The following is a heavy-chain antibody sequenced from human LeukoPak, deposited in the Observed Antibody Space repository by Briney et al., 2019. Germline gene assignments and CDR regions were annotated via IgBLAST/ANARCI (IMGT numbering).Heavy chain of an antibody. D-gene: IGHD3-22*01. CDR2: IRYDESKK. Sequence: GGSLRLSCAASGFTFSSYGMHWVRQAPGKGLEWVAFIRYDESKKYNADSVRGPLPTSREHSKNTLYLQMNSLRAEDTAVSYCAKGLYYKDSSGYPAWGQGTLVTVSS. CDR1: GFTFSSYG. V-gene: IGHV3-30*02. J-gene: IGHJ5*02. CDR3: AKGLYYKDSSGYPA.